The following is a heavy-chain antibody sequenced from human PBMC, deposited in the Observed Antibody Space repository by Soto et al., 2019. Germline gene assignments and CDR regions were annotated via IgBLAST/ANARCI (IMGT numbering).Heavy chain of an antibody. CDR1: GHTFTSYG. Sequence: GASVKVSCKASGHTFTSYGITWVRQAPGQGLEWMGWISAYNGNTNYAQKLQGRVTMTTDTSTSTAYMELRSLRSDDTAVYYCARIPPEVAGMGNYFDYWGQGTLVTVSS. J-gene: IGHJ4*02. D-gene: IGHD6-19*01. V-gene: IGHV1-18*01. CDR3: ARIPPEVAGMGNYFDY. CDR2: ISAYNGNT.